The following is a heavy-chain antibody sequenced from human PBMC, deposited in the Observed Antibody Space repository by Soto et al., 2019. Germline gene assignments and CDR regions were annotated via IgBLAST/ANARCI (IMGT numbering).Heavy chain of an antibody. CDR3: AKDLSYSYGLHWYFDL. CDR2: ISYDGSNK. J-gene: IGHJ2*01. CDR1: GFTFSSYG. Sequence: PGGSLRLSCAASGFTFSSYGMHWVRQAPGKGLEWVAVISYDGSNKYYADSVKGRFTISRDNSKNTLYLQMNSLRAEDTAVYYCAKDLSYSYGLHWYFDLWGRGTLVTVSS. D-gene: IGHD5-18*01. V-gene: IGHV3-30*18.